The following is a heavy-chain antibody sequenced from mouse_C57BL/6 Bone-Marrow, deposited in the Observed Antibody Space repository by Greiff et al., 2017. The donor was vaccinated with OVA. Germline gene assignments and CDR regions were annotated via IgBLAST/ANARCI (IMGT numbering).Heavy chain of an antibody. CDR2: IYPGGGYT. CDR3: AMGYYGSSHYFDY. J-gene: IGHJ2*01. D-gene: IGHD1-1*01. CDR1: GYTFTNYW. V-gene: IGHV1-63*01. Sequence: QVHVKQSGAELVRPGTSVKMSCKASGYTFTNYWIGWAKQRPGHGLEWIGDIYPGGGYTNYNEKFKGKATLTADKSSSTAYMQFSSLTSEDSAIYYCAMGYYGSSHYFDYWGQGTTLTVSS.